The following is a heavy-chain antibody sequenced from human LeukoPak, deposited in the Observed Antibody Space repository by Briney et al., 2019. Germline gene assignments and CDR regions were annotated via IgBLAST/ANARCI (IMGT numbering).Heavy chain of an antibody. CDR1: GFTFSNYA. CDR2: ISGSGGNT. V-gene: IGHV3-23*01. Sequence: PGGSLRLSCAASGFTFSNYAMSWVRQAPGKGLEWVSVISGSGGNTYYADSVKGRFTISRDNSKNTLYLQMNSLRAEDTAIYYCAKGRVRGDYFFDYWGQGTLVTVSS. D-gene: IGHD2-21*02. CDR3: AKGRVRGDYFFDY. J-gene: IGHJ4*02.